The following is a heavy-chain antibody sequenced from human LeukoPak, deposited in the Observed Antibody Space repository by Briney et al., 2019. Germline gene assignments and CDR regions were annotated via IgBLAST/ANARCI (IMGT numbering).Heavy chain of an antibody. CDR1: GGSISSGDYY. V-gene: IGHV4-31*03. Sequence: PSQTLSLTCTVSGGSISSGDYYWSWIRQHPGKGLEWIGYIYYSGSTYYNPSLKSRITISVDTSKNQFSLKLSSVTAADTAVYYCARFGVTRVDWYFDLWGRGTLVTVSS. CDR3: ARFGVTRVDWYFDL. CDR2: IYYSGST. J-gene: IGHJ2*01. D-gene: IGHD2-21*02.